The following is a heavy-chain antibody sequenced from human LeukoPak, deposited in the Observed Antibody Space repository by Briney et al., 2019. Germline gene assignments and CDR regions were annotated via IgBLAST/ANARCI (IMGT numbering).Heavy chain of an antibody. J-gene: IGHJ4*02. CDR3: ARGGYSYGPFDY. CDR1: GGTFSSYA. CDR2: IIPIFGTA. Sequence: ASVKVSCKASGGTFSSYAISWVRQAPGQGLEWMGGIIPIFGTANYAQRFRGRVTITADKSTSTAYMELSSLRSEDTAVYYCARGGYSYGPFDYWGQGTLVTVSS. D-gene: IGHD5-18*01. V-gene: IGHV1-69*06.